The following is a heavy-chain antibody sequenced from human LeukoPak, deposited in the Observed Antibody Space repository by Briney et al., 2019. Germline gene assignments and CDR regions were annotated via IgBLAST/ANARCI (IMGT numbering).Heavy chain of an antibody. J-gene: IGHJ4*02. D-gene: IGHD6-13*01. CDR1: GYSISSGYY. V-gene: IGHV4-38-2*02. Sequence: SETLSLTCTVSGYSISSGYYWGWIRQPPGKGLEWIGSIYHSGSTYYNPSLKSRVTISVDTSKNQFSLKLSSVTAADTAVYYCARDKAAAAGPSYPDYWGQGTLVTVSS. CDR2: IYHSGST. CDR3: ARDKAAAAGPSYPDY.